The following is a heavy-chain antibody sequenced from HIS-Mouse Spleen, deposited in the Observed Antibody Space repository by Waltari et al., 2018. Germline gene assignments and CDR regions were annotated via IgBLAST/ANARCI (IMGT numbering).Heavy chain of an antibody. Sequence: EVQLVESGGGLVQPGGSLRLSCAASGFTFSSYDVHWVRQATGKGLEWVSAIGTAGDTYYPGSVKGRFTISRENAKNSLYLQMNSLRAGDTAVYYCARDLSRRGWYFDLWGRGTLVTVSS. CDR2: IGTAGDT. CDR3: ARDLSRRGWYFDL. J-gene: IGHJ2*01. CDR1: GFTFSSYD. V-gene: IGHV3-13*01. D-gene: IGHD3-10*01.